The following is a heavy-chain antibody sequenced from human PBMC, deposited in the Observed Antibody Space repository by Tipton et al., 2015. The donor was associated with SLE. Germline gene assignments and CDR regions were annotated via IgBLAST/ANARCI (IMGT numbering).Heavy chain of an antibody. CDR2: IYYSGST. CDR3: ASQTYSSSWYNWCDP. D-gene: IGHD6-13*01. V-gene: IGHV4-39*01. Sequence: TLSLTCTVSGGSISSSSYYWGWIRQPPGKGLEWIGSIYYSGSTYYNPSLKSRVTISVDTPKNQFSLKLSSVTAADTAVYYCASQTYSSSWYNWCDPWGQGTLVTVSS. CDR1: GGSISSSSYY. J-gene: IGHJ5*02.